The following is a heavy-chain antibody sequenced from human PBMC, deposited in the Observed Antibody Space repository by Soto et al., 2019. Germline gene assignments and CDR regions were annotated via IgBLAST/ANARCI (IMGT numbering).Heavy chain of an antibody. CDR1: GFTFRHYD. V-gene: IGHV3-13*05. CDR3: ARTDRDFYGLDV. CDR2: ISAAGDP. J-gene: IGHJ6*02. Sequence: EVQLVESGGGLVQPGGSLRLSCEASGFTFRHYDMHWVRQGTGKGLEWVSGISAAGDPDYADSVEGRFTISRENAQNSFFLQMTSLRVGDTAVYYCARTDRDFYGLDVWGQGTTVIVSS.